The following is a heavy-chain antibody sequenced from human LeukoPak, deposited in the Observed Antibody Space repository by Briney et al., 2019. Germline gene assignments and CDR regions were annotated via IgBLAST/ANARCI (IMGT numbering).Heavy chain of an antibody. D-gene: IGHD3-10*01. J-gene: IGHJ4*02. CDR2: IRYDGSNK. V-gene: IGHV3-30*02. CDR1: GFTFSSYG. Sequence: GSLRLSCAASGFTFSSYGMHWVRQAPGKGLEWVAFIRYDGSNKYYADSVKGRFTISRDNSKNTLYLQMNSLRAEDTAVYYCAKAAGVRGVINFDYWGQGTLVTVSS. CDR3: AKAAGVRGVINFDY.